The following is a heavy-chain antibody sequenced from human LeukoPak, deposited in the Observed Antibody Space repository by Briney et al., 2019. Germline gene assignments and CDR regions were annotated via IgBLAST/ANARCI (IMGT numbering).Heavy chain of an antibody. Sequence: GGSLRLSCAASGFTFSGYAMSWVRQAPGKGLEWVSAISGSGGSTYYADSVKGRFTISRDNSKDTLYLQMNSLRAEDTAVYYCAKVMAYYYGMDVWGQGTTVTVSS. D-gene: IGHD5-24*01. CDR1: GFTFSGYA. V-gene: IGHV3-23*01. CDR2: ISGSGGST. CDR3: AKVMAYYYGMDV. J-gene: IGHJ6*02.